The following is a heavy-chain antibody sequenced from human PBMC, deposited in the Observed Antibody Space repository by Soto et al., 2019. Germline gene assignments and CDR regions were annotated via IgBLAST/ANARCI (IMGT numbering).Heavy chain of an antibody. CDR2: MSHSGGT. Sequence: QVQLQQWGAGLLKPSETLSLTCAVYGGFVSSGSYYWIWIRQPPGKGLEWIGEMSHSGGTHFNPSLKRRVTISVDTSKNQFSLNIYSVTAADTALYYCARVERGTVTTVVDAFDIWGPGTMVTVSS. V-gene: IGHV4-34*01. D-gene: IGHD1-1*01. CDR3: ARVERGTVTTVVDAFDI. CDR1: GGFVSSGSYY. J-gene: IGHJ3*02.